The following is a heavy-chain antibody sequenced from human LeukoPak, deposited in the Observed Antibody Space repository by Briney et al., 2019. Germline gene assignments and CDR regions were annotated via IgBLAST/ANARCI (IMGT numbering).Heavy chain of an antibody. CDR2: INPKRGGT. J-gene: IGHJ4*02. V-gene: IGHV1-2*06. CDR3: ARETYNGRYYYFDY. Sequence: ASVKVSCKASGYTFIDYYIHWVRQAPGQGREWMGRINPKRGGTNHAQKFQGRVTMNRDTSISTAYMELSSLRSDDTAVYFCARETYNGRYYYFDYWGQGTLVTVSS. CDR1: GYTFIDYY. D-gene: IGHD1-26*01.